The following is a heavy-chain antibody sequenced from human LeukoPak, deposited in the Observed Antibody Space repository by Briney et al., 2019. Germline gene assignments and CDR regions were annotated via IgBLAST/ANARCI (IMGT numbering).Heavy chain of an antibody. D-gene: IGHD1-14*01. Sequence: GASVKVSCKTSGYTFTGYYIHWVRQAPGQGLQWLGWINPNSGGTNYAQNFQGRVTVTRDTSTATAYMELRWLTSDDTAVYYYARDLFTRKTLGNWDSRAFHIWGQGTMVTVSS. J-gene: IGHJ3*02. CDR1: GYTFTGYY. CDR3: ARDLFTRKTLGNWDSRAFHI. CDR2: INPNSGGT. V-gene: IGHV1-2*02.